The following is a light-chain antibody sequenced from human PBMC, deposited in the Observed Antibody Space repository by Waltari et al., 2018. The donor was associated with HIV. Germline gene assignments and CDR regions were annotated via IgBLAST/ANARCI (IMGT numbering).Light chain of an antibody. V-gene: IGLV2-8*01. CDR2: EVT. CDR1: RRHLGAYDC. J-gene: IGLJ2*01. CDR3: SSYGDSLRVL. Sequence: QSALTQPPSAPGSLGQSVHTPCTGSRRHLGAYDCVSWFQQPPHSAPNLLLYEVTRRPSTVSDRFSGSRSGYTAFLTVAGLQPDDEATYFCSSYGDSLRVLFGGGTNVTVL.